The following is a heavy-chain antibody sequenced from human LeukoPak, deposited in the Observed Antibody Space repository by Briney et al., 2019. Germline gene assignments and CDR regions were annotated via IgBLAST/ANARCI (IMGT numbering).Heavy chain of an antibody. CDR3: ARDSPIAAADRYYFDY. CDR1: GYTFTGYY. V-gene: IGHV1-2*02. D-gene: IGHD6-13*01. J-gene: IGHJ4*02. CDR2: INPNSGGT. Sequence: ASVKVSCKASGYTFTGYYMHWVRQAPGQGLEWMGWINPNSGGTNYAQKFQGRVTMTRDTSISTAYMELSRLRSDDTVVYYCARDSPIAAADRYYFDYWGQGTLVTVSS.